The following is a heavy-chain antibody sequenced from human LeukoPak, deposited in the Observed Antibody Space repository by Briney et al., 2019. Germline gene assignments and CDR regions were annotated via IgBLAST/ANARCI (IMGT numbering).Heavy chain of an antibody. CDR3: ARKVPNDSSGYYYRGQFDP. D-gene: IGHD3-22*01. CDR1: GYTFTSCA. J-gene: IGHJ5*02. V-gene: IGHV1-18*01. Sequence: ASVKVSCKASGYTFTSCAISWVRQAPGQGLEWMGWISAYNGNTNYAQKLQGRVTMTTDTSTSTAYMELSSLRSEDTAVYYCARKVPNDSSGYYYRGQFDPWGQGTLVTVSS. CDR2: ISAYNGNT.